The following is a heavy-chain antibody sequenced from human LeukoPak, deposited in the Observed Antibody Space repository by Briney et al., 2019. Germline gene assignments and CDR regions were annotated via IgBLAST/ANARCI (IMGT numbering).Heavy chain of an antibody. Sequence: ASVEVSCKASGYTFTSYCIHWVRQAPGQGLEWMGIINPSGGSTSYAQKFQGRVTMTRDTSTSTVYMELSSLRSEDTAVYYCASWDWNPNYYFDYWGQGTLVTVSS. J-gene: IGHJ4*02. CDR3: ASWDWNPNYYFDY. CDR1: GYTFTSYC. CDR2: INPSGGST. D-gene: IGHD1-1*01. V-gene: IGHV1-46*01.